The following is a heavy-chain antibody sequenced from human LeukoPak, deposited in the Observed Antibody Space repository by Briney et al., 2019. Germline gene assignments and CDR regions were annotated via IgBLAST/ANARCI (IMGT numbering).Heavy chain of an antibody. CDR3: ARDRDHYYGSGRYHYYGMDV. V-gene: IGHV4-34*01. J-gene: IGHJ6*02. CDR1: GGSFSGYY. D-gene: IGHD3-10*01. Sequence: PSETLSLTCAVYGGSFSGYYWSWIRQPPGKGLEWIGEINHSGSTNYNPSLKSRVTISVDTSKNQFPLKLSSVTAADTAVYYCARDRDHYYGSGRYHYYGMDVWGQGTTVTVSS. CDR2: INHSGST.